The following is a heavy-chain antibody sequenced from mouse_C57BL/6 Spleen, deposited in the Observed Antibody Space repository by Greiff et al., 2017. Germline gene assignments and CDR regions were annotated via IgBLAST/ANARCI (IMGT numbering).Heavy chain of an antibody. CDR1: GFNIKDYY. V-gene: IGHV14-2*01. CDR2: IDPEDGET. D-gene: IGHD2-1*01. J-gene: IGHJ3*01. Sequence: VQLKQSGAELVKPGASVKLSCTASGFNIKDYYMHWVKQRTEQGLEWIGRIDPEDGETKYALKFQGKATITADTSSNTAYLQLSSLTSEDTAVYYCARLGELQGGFAYWGQGTLVTVSA. CDR3: ARLGELQGGFAY.